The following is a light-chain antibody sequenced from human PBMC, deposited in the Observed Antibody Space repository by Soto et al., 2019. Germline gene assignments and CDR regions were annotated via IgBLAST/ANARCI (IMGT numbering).Light chain of an antibody. CDR2: GAS. CDR1: QSVITY. V-gene: IGKV3-11*01. CDR3: QQRTNWPR. J-gene: IGKJ1*01. Sequence: EIVLTQSPATLSLSPVERATLSCRASQSVITYLALFQQQPVQAPRLNIYGASNRANGSSARFSCSGSGTDCTLTISSLEPEDFAVYYCQQRTNWPRFGQGTKVDIK.